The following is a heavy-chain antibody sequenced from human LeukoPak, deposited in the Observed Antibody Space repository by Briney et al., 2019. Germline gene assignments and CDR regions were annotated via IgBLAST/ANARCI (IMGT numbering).Heavy chain of an antibody. D-gene: IGHD6-13*01. Sequence: SETLSLTCTVSGASISSYYWSWIRQPPGKGLEWIGYIYSSGSTNYNPSLKSRVTISVDTSKNQFSLKLSSVTAADTAVYYCARDRAAAGTPFDYWGQGTLVTVSS. CDR3: ARDRAAAGTPFDY. CDR2: IYSSGST. J-gene: IGHJ4*02. CDR1: GASISSYY. V-gene: IGHV4-59*01.